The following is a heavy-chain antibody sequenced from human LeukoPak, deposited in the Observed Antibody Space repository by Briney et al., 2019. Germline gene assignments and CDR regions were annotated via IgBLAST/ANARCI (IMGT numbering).Heavy chain of an antibody. Sequence: ASVKVSCKASGYTFTSYAMNWVRQAPGQGLEWMGWINTNTGNPTYAQGFTGRFVFSLDTSVSTAYLQISSLKAEDTAVYYCAREAYGDPPAWFDPWGQGTLVTVSS. D-gene: IGHD4-17*01. CDR1: GYTFTSYA. J-gene: IGHJ5*02. CDR3: AREAYGDPPAWFDP. V-gene: IGHV7-4-1*02. CDR2: INTNTGNP.